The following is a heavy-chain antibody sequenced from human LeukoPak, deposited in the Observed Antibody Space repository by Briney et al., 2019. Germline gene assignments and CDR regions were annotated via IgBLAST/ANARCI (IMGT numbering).Heavy chain of an antibody. J-gene: IGHJ6*02. Sequence: PGRSLRLSCAASGFTFSSYAMHWVRQAPGKGLEWVAVISYDGSNKYYADSVKGRFTISRDNSKNTLYLQMNSLRAEDTAVYYCARVRGVIIKYYYGMDVWGQGTTVTVSS. CDR2: ISYDGSNK. CDR1: GFTFSSYA. V-gene: IGHV3-30-3*01. D-gene: IGHD3-10*01. CDR3: ARVRGVIIKYYYGMDV.